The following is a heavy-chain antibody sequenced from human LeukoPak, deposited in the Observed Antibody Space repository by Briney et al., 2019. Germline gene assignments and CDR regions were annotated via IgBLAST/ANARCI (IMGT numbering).Heavy chain of an antibody. CDR3: ARGYDYYYYGMDV. Sequence: PGRSLRLSCAASGFTFSSYAMYCVRQAPGTGLEWVAVISYDGNNKYYADSVKGRFTISRDNSKNTLYLQMNSLRAEDTAVYYCARGYDYYYYGMDVWGQGTTVTVSS. CDR2: ISYDGNNK. CDR1: GFTFSSYA. V-gene: IGHV3-30-3*01. J-gene: IGHJ6*02. D-gene: IGHD5-12*01.